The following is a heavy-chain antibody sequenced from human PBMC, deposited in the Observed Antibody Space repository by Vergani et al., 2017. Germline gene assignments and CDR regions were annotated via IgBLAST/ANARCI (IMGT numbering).Heavy chain of an antibody. J-gene: IGHJ5*02. CDR3: ATGMIPGGWFDP. D-gene: IGHD3-16*01. CDR1: GYTLTELS. Sequence: QVQLVQSGAEVKKPGASVKVSCKVSGYTLTELSMHWVRQAPGKGLEWMGGFDPEDGETIYAQKFQGRVTMTADTSTDTAYMELSSLRSGDTAVYYCATGMIPGGWFDPWGQGTLVTVSS. V-gene: IGHV1-24*01. CDR2: FDPEDGET.